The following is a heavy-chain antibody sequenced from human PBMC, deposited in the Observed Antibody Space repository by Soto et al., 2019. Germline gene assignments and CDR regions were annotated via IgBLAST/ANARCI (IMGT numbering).Heavy chain of an antibody. V-gene: IGHV4-31*03. CDR3: ARARPLCDFDY. D-gene: IGHD6-6*01. Sequence: QVQLQESGPGLVKPSQTLSLTCTVSGVSISSGGYYWSWIRQHPGKGLEWIGYIYYSGSTYYNPSLKGRVTIAVVTSKNHFSLKLSSVNAADTDVYYCARARPLCDFDYWGQGTLVTVSS. J-gene: IGHJ4*02. CDR2: IYYSGST. CDR1: GVSISSGGYY.